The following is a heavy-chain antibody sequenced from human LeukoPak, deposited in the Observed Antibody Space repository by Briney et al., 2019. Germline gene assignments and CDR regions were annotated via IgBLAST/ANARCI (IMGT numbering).Heavy chain of an antibody. D-gene: IGHD5-12*01. CDR3: ARTNIAGPIDNWFDP. V-gene: IGHV1-18*01. J-gene: IGHJ5*02. Sequence: ASVKVSCKASGYTFTRYGISWVRQAPGQGLEWMGWISAYNGNTNYAQKLQGRVTMTTDTSTSTAYMELRSPRSDDTAVYYCARTNIAGPIDNWFDPWGQGTLVTVSS. CDR1: GYTFTRYG. CDR2: ISAYNGNT.